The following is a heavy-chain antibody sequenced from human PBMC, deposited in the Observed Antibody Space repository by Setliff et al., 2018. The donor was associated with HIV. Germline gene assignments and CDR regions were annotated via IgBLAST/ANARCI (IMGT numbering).Heavy chain of an antibody. CDR3: SRGVLQFLEWSSSGDYYYYMDV. CDR1: GFTFSDYY. Sequence: GGSLRLSCAASGFTFSDYYMSWVRQAPGKGLEWVGFIRNKAYGGTTEYAASVKGRFTISRDDSKSIAYLQMNSLKTEDTAVYYCSRGVLQFLEWSSSGDYYYYMDVWGKGTTVTVSS. CDR2: IRNKAYGGTT. D-gene: IGHD3-3*01. J-gene: IGHJ6*03. V-gene: IGHV3-49*04.